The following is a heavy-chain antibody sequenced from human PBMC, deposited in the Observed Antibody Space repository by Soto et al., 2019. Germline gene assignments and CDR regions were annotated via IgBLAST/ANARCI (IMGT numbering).Heavy chain of an antibody. CDR3: ARGRYYYGSGTYPYYYYGMDV. Sequence: KSSETLSLTCAVYGGSFSGYYWSWIRQPPGKGLEWIGEINHSGSTNYNPSLKSRVTISVDTSKNQFSLKLSSVTAADTAVYYCARGRYYYGSGTYPYYYYGMDVWGQGTTVTVSS. V-gene: IGHV4-34*01. D-gene: IGHD3-10*01. J-gene: IGHJ6*02. CDR2: INHSGST. CDR1: GGSFSGYY.